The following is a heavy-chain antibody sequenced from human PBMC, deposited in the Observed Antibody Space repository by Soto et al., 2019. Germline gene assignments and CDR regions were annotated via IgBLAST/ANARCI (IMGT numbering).Heavy chain of an antibody. CDR2: ITSRGENT. Sequence: GGSLRLSCAASGFTFNRYAMSWVRQAPGKGLGWVSAITSRGENTDYANAVKGRFTISRDNSKNTLYLQLSSLTAEDTAVYYCAKDLRRLYSSESYYMRSFDSWGQGTLVTVSS. V-gene: IGHV3-23*01. D-gene: IGHD3-10*01. CDR1: GFTFNRYA. CDR3: AKDLRRLYSSESYYMRSFDS. J-gene: IGHJ4*02.